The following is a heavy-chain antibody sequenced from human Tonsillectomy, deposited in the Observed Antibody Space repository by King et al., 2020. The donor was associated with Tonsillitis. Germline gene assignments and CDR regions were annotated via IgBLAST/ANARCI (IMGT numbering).Heavy chain of an antibody. CDR2: ISSDGSKT. D-gene: IGHD2-21*02. V-gene: IGHV3-30*04. Sequence: VQLVESGGGVVQPGRSLRLSCAASGFTFSNYAMHWVRQAPGKGLVWVAVISSDGSKTYYTDSVKGRFTISRDNSKNTVYLQMNSLRPGDTAIYYCADGYGTATACWVPFDHWGQGTLVTVSS. J-gene: IGHJ4*02. CDR3: ADGYGTATACWVPFDH. CDR1: GFTFSNYA.